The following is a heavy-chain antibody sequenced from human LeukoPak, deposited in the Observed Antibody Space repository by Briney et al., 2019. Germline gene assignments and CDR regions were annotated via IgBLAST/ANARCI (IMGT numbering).Heavy chain of an antibody. CDR2: ISGSGGSA. Sequence: GGSLRLSCAASGFTFSSYAMSWVRQAPGNGLEWVSAISGSGGSAYYADSVKGRFTISRDNSKNTLYLQMNSLRAEDTAVYYCAKDDGYRDYGNDYWGQGTLVTVSS. D-gene: IGHD4-17*01. CDR3: AKDDGYRDYGNDY. J-gene: IGHJ4*02. V-gene: IGHV3-23*01. CDR1: GFTFSSYA.